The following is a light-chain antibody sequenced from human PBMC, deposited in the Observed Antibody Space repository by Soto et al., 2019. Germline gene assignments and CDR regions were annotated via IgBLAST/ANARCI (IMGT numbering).Light chain of an antibody. J-gene: IGKJ1*01. Sequence: EIVLTQSPCTLSLSPGDRATLSCRASETVAGSYLAWYQQKPGQAPRLLIHGASTRATGIADRFSGSGSGTDFTLTISRLEPEDFAVYYCQLYGTSPKTFGQGTKVDIK. CDR2: GAS. V-gene: IGKV3-20*01. CDR3: QLYGTSPKT. CDR1: ETVAGSY.